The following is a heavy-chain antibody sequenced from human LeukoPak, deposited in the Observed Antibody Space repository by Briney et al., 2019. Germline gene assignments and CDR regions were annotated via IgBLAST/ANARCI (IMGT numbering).Heavy chain of an antibody. V-gene: IGHV1-69*05. CDR2: IIPIFGTA. D-gene: IGHD2-8*01. CDR3: ARVLAEMVAGRLYYYYYMDV. Sequence: ASVKVSCKASGGTFSSYAISWVRQAPGQGLEWMGGIIPIFGTANYAQKLQGRVTMTTDTSTSTAYMELRSLRSDDTAVYYCARVLAEMVAGRLYYYYYMDVWGKGTTVTISS. J-gene: IGHJ6*03. CDR1: GGTFSSYA.